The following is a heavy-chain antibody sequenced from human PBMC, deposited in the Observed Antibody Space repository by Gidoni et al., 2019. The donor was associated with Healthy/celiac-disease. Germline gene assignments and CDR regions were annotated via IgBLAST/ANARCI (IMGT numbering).Heavy chain of an antibody. CDR1: GFTFDDYA. CDR3: AKDRFSVAGPHLDY. V-gene: IGHV3-9*01. J-gene: IGHJ4*02. Sequence: EVHLVESVGGLVHPGRSLRLSCSASGFTFDDYAMHWVRQAPGKGLEWVSGISWNSGSIGYADSVKGRFTISRDNAKNSLYLQMNSLRAEDTALYYCAKDRFSVAGPHLDYWGQGTLVTVSS. CDR2: ISWNSGSI. D-gene: IGHD6-19*01.